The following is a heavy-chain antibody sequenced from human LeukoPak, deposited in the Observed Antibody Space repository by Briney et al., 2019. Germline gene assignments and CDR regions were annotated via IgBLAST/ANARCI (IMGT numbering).Heavy chain of an antibody. CDR2: INPNSGGT. CDR3: ASRGFGSYGYVYYYYYYMDV. CDR1: VYTFTGYY. Sequence: SVNVSCKASVYTFTGYYMHWVRQAPGQGREGMGWINPNSGGTNYAQKFQGRATMTRDTTISTAYMELSRLRSDDTAVYYCASRGFGSYGYVYYYYYYMDVWGKGTTVTVSS. V-gene: IGHV1-2*02. J-gene: IGHJ6*03. D-gene: IGHD5-18*01.